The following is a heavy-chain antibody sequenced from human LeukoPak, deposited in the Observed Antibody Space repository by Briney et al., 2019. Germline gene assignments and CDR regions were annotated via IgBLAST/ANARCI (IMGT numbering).Heavy chain of an antibody. D-gene: IGHD5-18*01. Sequence: ASVKVSCKASGYTFTSYGISWVRQAPGQGLEWMGWISAYNGNTNYAQKLQGRVTMTTDTSTSTAYMELRSLRSDDTAVYYCARSPYSYGSNYYYYYMDVWGKGTTVTVSS. V-gene: IGHV1-18*01. CDR1: GYTFTSYG. CDR3: ARSPYSYGSNYYYYYMDV. J-gene: IGHJ6*03. CDR2: ISAYNGNT.